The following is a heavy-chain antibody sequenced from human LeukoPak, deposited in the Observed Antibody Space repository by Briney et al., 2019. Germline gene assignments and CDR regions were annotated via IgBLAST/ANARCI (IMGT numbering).Heavy chain of an antibody. J-gene: IGHJ4*02. V-gene: IGHV3-7*01. CDR3: ARQAQWLVNAYDY. D-gene: IGHD6-19*01. CDR2: IKQDGSEK. Sequence: GWSLRLSCAASGFTFSRSWMSWVRQAPGKGLEWVANIKQDGSEKYYVDSVKGRFTISRDNAKNSLYLQMNSLRAEETAVYYCARQAQWLVNAYDYWGQGTLVTVSS. CDR1: GFTFSRSW.